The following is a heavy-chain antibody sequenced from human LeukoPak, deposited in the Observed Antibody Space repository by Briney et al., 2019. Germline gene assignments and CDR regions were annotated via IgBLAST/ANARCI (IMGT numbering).Heavy chain of an antibody. D-gene: IGHD3-9*01. CDR2: IHSGGST. J-gene: IGHJ5*02. V-gene: IGHV3-66*01. CDR1: GFTASSNY. CDR3: ARESGYYDILTGYLFDP. Sequence: PGGSLRLSCAASGFTASSNYMSWVRQAPGKGLEWVSVIHSGGSTYYADSVKGRFTISRDNSKNTLYLQMNSLRAEDTAVYYCARESGYYDILTGYLFDPWGQGTLVTVSS.